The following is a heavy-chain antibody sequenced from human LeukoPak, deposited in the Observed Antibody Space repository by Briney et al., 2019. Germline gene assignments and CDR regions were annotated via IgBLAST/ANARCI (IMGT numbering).Heavy chain of an antibody. D-gene: IGHD1-26*01. CDR1: GGSISSDY. CDR3: ARLAPRSVGAIGS. J-gene: IGHJ4*02. V-gene: IGHV4-59*08. Sequence: PSETLSLTCTVSGGSISSDYWSWIRQPPGKGLEWIGYFYSSGSTNYSPSLKSRVTISVDTSKNQFSLKLTSLTAADTAVYYCARLAPRSVGAIGSWGQGTLVTVSS. CDR2: FYSSGST.